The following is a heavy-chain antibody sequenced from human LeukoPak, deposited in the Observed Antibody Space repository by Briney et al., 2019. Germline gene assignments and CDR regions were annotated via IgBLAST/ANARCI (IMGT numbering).Heavy chain of an antibody. CDR1: GFTFSSCA. D-gene: IGHD5-18*01. Sequence: GGSLRLSWPLSGFTFSSCAMSCVRQAPGKGLEWVSAIKDNGGSTVYADSVKGRFTISRDNSKNTLYLQMNTLRDEDTAVYYCAKDSLGGDTYGSGIFDTWGQGTLVTVSS. J-gene: IGHJ3*02. CDR3: AKDSLGGDTYGSGIFDT. CDR2: IKDNGGST. V-gene: IGHV3-23*01.